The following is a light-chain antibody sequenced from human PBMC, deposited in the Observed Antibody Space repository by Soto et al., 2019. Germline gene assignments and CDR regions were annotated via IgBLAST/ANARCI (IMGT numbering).Light chain of an antibody. CDR3: QEHHGDLPVA. CDR2: AAS. CDR1: QAIDQY. V-gene: IGKV1-27*01. J-gene: IGKJ3*01. Sequence: DIQMTQSPSSLSASVGDRVTITCRSSQAIDQYLAWYQQKPGQVPKLLIYAASTLHSGVPSRFSGSGSGTHVTLTINGLQPEDVATYFCQEHHGDLPVAFGPGTTVDV.